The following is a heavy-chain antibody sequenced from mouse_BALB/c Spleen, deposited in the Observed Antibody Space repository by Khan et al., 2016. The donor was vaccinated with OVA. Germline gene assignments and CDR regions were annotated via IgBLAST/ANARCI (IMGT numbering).Heavy chain of an antibody. Sequence: EVELVESGGGLVQPGGSRKLSCAASGFTFSTYGMHWVRQAPEKGLEWVAYISGDSSTVYYADTVKGRFTISRDNPKNTLFLQMTSLMSEDTARYYCATYYFYGYYFDYWGPGTTLTVSS. V-gene: IGHV5-17*02. J-gene: IGHJ2*01. CDR2: ISGDSSTV. CDR3: ATYYFYGYYFDY. D-gene: IGHD1-1*01. CDR1: GFTFSTYG.